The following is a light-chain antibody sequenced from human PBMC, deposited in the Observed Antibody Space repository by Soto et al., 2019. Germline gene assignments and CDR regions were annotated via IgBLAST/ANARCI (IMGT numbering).Light chain of an antibody. J-gene: IGLJ1*01. CDR2: GNS. V-gene: IGLV1-40*01. Sequence: QSVLTQPPSVSGAPGQRVTISCTGSSSNIGAGYDVHWYQQLPGTAPKLLIYGNSNRPSGVPDRFSGSKSGTSASLAITGLQAEDEADYYCQSYDSSLSGRTHVFGTGTKVTVL. CDR1: SSNIGAGYD. CDR3: QSYDSSLSGRTHV.